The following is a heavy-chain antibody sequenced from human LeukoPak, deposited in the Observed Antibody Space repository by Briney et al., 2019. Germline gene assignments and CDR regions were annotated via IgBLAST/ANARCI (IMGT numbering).Heavy chain of an antibody. Sequence: SVKVSCKASGGTFISYAISWVRQAPGQGLEWMGGIIPIFGTANYAQKFQGGVTITADESTSTAYMELSSLRSEDTAVYYCARDRGYSYGYGYWGQGTLVTVSS. CDR1: GGTFISYA. V-gene: IGHV1-69*13. D-gene: IGHD5-18*01. CDR2: IIPIFGTA. J-gene: IGHJ4*02. CDR3: ARDRGYSYGYGY.